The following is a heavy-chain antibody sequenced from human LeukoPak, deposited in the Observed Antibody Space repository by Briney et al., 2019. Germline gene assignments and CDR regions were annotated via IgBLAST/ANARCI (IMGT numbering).Heavy chain of an antibody. Sequence: GGSLRLSCVASGFTFSRYWMHWVRQAPGKGLVWVSRINGDGSTTSYADSVKGGFTISRDNAKNTLYLQMNSLRAEDTAVYYCATGNYYDSRGYYTFGHWGQETLVTVSS. CDR1: GFTFSRYW. J-gene: IGHJ1*01. V-gene: IGHV3-74*01. D-gene: IGHD3-22*01. CDR2: INGDGSTT. CDR3: ATGNYYDSRGYYTFGH.